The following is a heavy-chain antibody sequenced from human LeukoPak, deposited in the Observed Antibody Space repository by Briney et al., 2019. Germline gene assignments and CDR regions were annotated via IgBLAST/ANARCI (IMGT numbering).Heavy chain of an antibody. D-gene: IGHD3-16*01. CDR2: ISYDGSNK. CDR1: GFTFSSYW. Sequence: GGSLRLSCAASGFTFSSYWMSWVRQAPGKGLEWVAVISYDGSNKYYADSVKGRFTISRDNSKNTLYLQMNSLRAEDTAVYYCAKDLEGGLDYWGQGTLVTVSS. V-gene: IGHV3-30*18. CDR3: AKDLEGGLDY. J-gene: IGHJ4*02.